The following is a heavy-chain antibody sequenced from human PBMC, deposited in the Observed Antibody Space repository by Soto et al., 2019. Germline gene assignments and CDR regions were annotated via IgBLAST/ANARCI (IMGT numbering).Heavy chain of an antibody. V-gene: IGHV3-23*01. J-gene: IGHJ4*02. D-gene: IGHD3-22*01. CDR2: ISGSGGST. CDR1: GFTFSSYA. Sequence: GSLRLSCAASGFTFSSYAMSWVRQAPGKGLEWVSAISGSGGSTYYADSVKGRFTISRDNSKNTLYLQMNSLRAEDTAVYYCARSEEDYYDSSGYYVYFDYWGQGTLVTVSS. CDR3: ARSEEDYYDSSGYYVYFDY.